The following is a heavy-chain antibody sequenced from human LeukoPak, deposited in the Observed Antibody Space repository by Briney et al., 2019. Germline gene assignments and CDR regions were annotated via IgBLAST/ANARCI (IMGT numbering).Heavy chain of an antibody. D-gene: IGHD4-4*01. CDR1: GFTFSSYG. CDR2: ISYDGSNK. V-gene: IGHV3-30*18. CDR3: AKEYYRLIDY. Sequence: GGSLRLSCAASGFTFSSYGMHLVRQAPGKGLEWVAVISYDGSNKYYADSVKGRFTISRDNSKNTLYLQMNSLRAEDTAAYYCAKEYYRLIDYWGQGTLVTVSS. J-gene: IGHJ4*02.